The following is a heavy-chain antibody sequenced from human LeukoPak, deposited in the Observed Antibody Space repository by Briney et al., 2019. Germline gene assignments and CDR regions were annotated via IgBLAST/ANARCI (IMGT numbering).Heavy chain of an antibody. D-gene: IGHD3-3*01. CDR3: AKDVTAYYDFWSASGRYFDY. V-gene: IGHV3-23*01. J-gene: IGHJ4*02. Sequence: GGSLRLSCAASGFTFSSYAMSWVRQAPGKGLEWVSAISGSGGSTYYADSVKGRFTISRDNSKNTLYLQMNSLRAEDTAVYYCAKDVTAYYDFWSASGRYFDYWGQGTLVTVSS. CDR1: GFTFSSYA. CDR2: ISGSGGST.